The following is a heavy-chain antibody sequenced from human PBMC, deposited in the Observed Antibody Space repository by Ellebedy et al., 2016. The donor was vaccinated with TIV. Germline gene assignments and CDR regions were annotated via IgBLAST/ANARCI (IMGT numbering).Heavy chain of an antibody. CDR3: ARYDLWRIHP. D-gene: IGHD3-3*01. V-gene: IGHV4-61*01. J-gene: IGHJ5*02. Sequence: SETLSLTCTVSGGSISSSSYYWNWIRQPPGKGLEWIGWVHHNGLISYNPSLRSRVTISVDTSKNQLSLKLSSVTAADTAMYYCARYDLWRIHPWGQGTLVTVSS. CDR2: VHHNGLI. CDR1: GGSISSSSYY.